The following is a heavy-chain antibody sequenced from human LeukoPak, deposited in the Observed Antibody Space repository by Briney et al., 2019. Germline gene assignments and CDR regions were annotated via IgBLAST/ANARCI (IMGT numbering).Heavy chain of an antibody. Sequence: GGSLRLSCAASGFTFSSHEMNWLRQAPGKGLEWLSYTSTGGRTVKYADSVKGRFTISRDNARSSLYLQMTNLRVEDTAVYFCARGGTVTYYFDHWGQGILVAVSS. J-gene: IGHJ4*02. CDR3: ARGGTVTYYFDH. CDR2: TSTGGRTV. CDR1: GFTFSSHE. V-gene: IGHV3-48*03. D-gene: IGHD4-17*01.